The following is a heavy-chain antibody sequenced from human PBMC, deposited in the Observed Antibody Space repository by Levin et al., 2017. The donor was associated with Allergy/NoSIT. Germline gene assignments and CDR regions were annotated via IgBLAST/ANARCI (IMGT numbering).Heavy chain of an antibody. V-gene: IGHV3-53*01. CDR3: ARVGRSGELFGDYYYYYMDV. CDR2: IYSGGST. J-gene: IGHJ6*03. Sequence: LSLTCAASGFTVSSNYMSWVRQAPGKGLEWVSVIYSGGSTYYADSVKGRFTISRDNSKNTLYLQMNSLRAEDTAVYYCARVGRSGELFGDYYYYYMDVWGKGTTVTVSS. CDR1: GFTVSSNY. D-gene: IGHD3-10*01.